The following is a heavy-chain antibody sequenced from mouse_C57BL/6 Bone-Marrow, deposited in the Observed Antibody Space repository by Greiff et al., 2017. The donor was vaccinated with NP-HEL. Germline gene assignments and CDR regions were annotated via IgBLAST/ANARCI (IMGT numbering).Heavy chain of an antibody. CDR2: IDPSDSYT. D-gene: IGHD2-1*01. CDR3: ARGRYYGAFAY. CDR1: GYTFTSYW. J-gene: IGHJ3*01. V-gene: IGHV1-69*01. Sequence: QVQLQQPGAELVMPGASVKLSCKASGYTFTSYWMHWVKQRPGQGLEWIGEIDPSDSYTNYNQKFKGKSTLTVDKTSSTAYMQLSSLTSEDSAVYYCARGRYYGAFAYGGRGTLVTVSA.